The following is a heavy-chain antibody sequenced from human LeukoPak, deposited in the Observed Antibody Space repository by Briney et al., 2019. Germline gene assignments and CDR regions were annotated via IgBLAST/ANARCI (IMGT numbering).Heavy chain of an antibody. D-gene: IGHD6-13*01. CDR3: ARGTGYSLSWPPH. CDR2: IHTKTGNP. J-gene: IGHJ4*02. CDR1: VYTFITYA. V-gene: IGHV7-4-1*02. Sequence: GASVRVSLMDSVYTFITYALHWGRQAPGQGGGWMEWIHTKTGNPTSTQGPTGSVVFSLETVVSTAYLRISTLRAEDTAVYYFARGTGYSLSWPPHWGQGTLVTASS.